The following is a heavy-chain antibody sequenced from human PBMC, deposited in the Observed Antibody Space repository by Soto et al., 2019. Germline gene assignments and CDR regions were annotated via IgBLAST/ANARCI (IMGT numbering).Heavy chain of an antibody. V-gene: IGHV3-33*01. D-gene: IGHD3-10*01. CDR1: GFTFSNYG. CDR3: LGGNEFKYGSVWN. Sequence: QVQLVESGGGVVQPGRSLRLSCAASGFTFSNYGMHWVRQAPGKGLEWVAVIWYDGNNKYYADSVKGRFTISRDNSKNTLYLQLNSLRAEDIALYYSLGGNEFKYGSVWNWGQGTLVIVSS. CDR2: IWYDGNNK. J-gene: IGHJ4*02.